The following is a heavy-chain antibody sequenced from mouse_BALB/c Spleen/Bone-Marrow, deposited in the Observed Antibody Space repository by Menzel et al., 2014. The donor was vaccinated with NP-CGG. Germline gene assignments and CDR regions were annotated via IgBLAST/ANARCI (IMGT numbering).Heavy chain of an antibody. CDR1: GFTFSDYY. J-gene: IGHJ1*01. Sequence: DVMLVESGGGLVKPGGSLKLSCAASGFTFSDYYMYWVRQTPEKGLEWVATISDGGSYTYYPDSVKGRFTISRDNAKNSLYLQMTSQKSEDTAMYYCARDSYYYGSSYWYFDVWGAGTTVTVSS. D-gene: IGHD1-1*01. V-gene: IGHV5-4*02. CDR3: ARDSYYYGSSYWYFDV. CDR2: ISDGGSYT.